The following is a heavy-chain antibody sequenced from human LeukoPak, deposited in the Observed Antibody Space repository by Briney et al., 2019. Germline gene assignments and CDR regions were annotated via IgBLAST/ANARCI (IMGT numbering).Heavy chain of an antibody. CDR1: GFTFSSYG. CDR3: VKTSGGVVVPAAIDY. J-gene: IGHJ4*02. Sequence: GGSLRLSCAASGFTFSSYGMHWDRQAPGKGLEWVAFIRYDGSNKYYADSVKGRFTISRDNSKNTLYLQMNSLRAEDTAVYYCVKTSGGVVVPAAIDYWGQGTLVTVSS. V-gene: IGHV3-30*02. D-gene: IGHD2-2*01. CDR2: IRYDGSNK.